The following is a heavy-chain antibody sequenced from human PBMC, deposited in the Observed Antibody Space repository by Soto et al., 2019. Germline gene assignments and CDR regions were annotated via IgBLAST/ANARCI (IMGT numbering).Heavy chain of an antibody. CDR2: IYPGASDT. V-gene: IGHV5-51*01. D-gene: IGHD1-1*01. CDR3: ARLAPEDSYRLLSSIQLCGAFDH. CDR1: GYTFTNYW. Sequence: GASLKMSCKGSGYTFTNYWIGWVRQMPGTGLEWMGIIYPGASDTRYRPSFQGQFTISADKSISTAYLQWSGLKASDTAMYYCARLAPEDSYRLLSSIQLCGAFDHWRQGTPATVSS. J-gene: IGHJ4*02.